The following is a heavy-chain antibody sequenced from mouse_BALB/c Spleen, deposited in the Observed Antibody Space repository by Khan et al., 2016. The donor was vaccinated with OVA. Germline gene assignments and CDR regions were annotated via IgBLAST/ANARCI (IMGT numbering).Heavy chain of an antibody. J-gene: IGHJ2*01. D-gene: IGHD1-2*01. Sequence: PGLVKPSQSLSLTCTVTGYSITSGYGWNWTRQFPGNKLEWMGYISYSGSTNYNPSLKSRISITRDTSKNQFFLQLNSVTTEDTATYYCARTARIKYWGQGTTLTVSS. CDR3: ARTARIKY. V-gene: IGHV3-1*02. CDR2: ISYSGST. CDR1: GYSITSGYG.